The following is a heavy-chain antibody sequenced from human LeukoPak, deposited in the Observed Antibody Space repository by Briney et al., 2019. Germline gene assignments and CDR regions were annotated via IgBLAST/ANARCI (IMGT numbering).Heavy chain of an antibody. Sequence: PSETLSVTCTVSGGSISSYYWSWIRQPARKGLEWIGSIYTSGSTNYNPSLKSRVTMSVDTSKNQFSLKLSSVTAADTAVYYCARDLSAYCGGDCPLYYYYYMDLWGKGTTVTISS. J-gene: IGHJ6*03. CDR3: ARDLSAYCGGDCPLYYYYYMDL. V-gene: IGHV4-4*07. CDR2: IYTSGST. D-gene: IGHD2-21*02. CDR1: GGSISSYY.